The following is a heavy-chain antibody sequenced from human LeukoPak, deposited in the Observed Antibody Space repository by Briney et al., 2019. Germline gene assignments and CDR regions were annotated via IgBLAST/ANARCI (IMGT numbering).Heavy chain of an antibody. CDR3: ARFRYSSSSGLQGWFQNDAFDI. J-gene: IGHJ3*02. D-gene: IGHD6-6*01. V-gene: IGHV1-46*01. CDR2: INPSGGST. Sequence: ASVKVSCKASGYTFTSYYMHWVRQAPGQGLEWMGIINPSGGSTSYAQKFQGRVTMTRDTSTSTVYMELSSLRSEDTAVYYCARFRYSSSSGLQGWFQNDAFDIWGQGTMVTVSS. CDR1: GYTFTSYY.